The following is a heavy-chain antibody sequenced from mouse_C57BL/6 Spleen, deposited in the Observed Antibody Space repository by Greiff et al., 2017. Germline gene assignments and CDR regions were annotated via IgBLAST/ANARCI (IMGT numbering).Heavy chain of an antibody. CDR2: IRLKSDNYAT. J-gene: IGHJ2*01. CDR3: TSSSHYFDY. D-gene: IGHD1-1*01. Sequence: EVMLVESGGGLVQPGGSMKLSCVASGFTFSNYWMNWVRQSPEKGLEWVAQIRLKSDNYATHYAESVKGRFTISRDDSKSSVYLQMNNLRSEDTGIYYCTSSSHYFDYWGQGTTLTVSS. CDR1: GFTFSNYW. V-gene: IGHV6-3*01.